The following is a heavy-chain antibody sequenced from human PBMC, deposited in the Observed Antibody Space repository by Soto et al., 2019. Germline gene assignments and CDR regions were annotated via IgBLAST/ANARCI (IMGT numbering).Heavy chain of an antibody. J-gene: IGHJ4*02. CDR1: GGSFSGYY. D-gene: IGHD4-17*01. CDR3: ARDWFHGDYPDY. CDR2: INHSGST. V-gene: IGHV4-34*01. Sequence: SETLSLTCAVYGGSFSGYYWSWIRQPPGKGLEWIGEINHSGSTNYNPSLKSRVTISVDTSKNQFSLKLSSVTAADTAVYYCARDWFHGDYPDYWGQGTLVTVSS.